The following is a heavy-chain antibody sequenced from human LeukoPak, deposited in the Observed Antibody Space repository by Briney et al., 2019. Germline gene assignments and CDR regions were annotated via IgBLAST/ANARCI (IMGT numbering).Heavy chain of an antibody. V-gene: IGHV1-69*04. J-gene: IGHJ6*02. CDR1: AGTFSSYA. CDR2: IIPILGIA. CDR3: ARDLGGAYCSSTSCSRPRIVNYGMDV. Sequence: SVKVSCKASAGTFSSYAISWVRQAPGQGHEWMGRIIPILGIANYAQKFQGRVTITAAKSTSTAYMELSSLRSEDTAVYYCARDLGGAYCSSTSCSRPRIVNYGMDVWGQGTTVTVSS. D-gene: IGHD2-2*01.